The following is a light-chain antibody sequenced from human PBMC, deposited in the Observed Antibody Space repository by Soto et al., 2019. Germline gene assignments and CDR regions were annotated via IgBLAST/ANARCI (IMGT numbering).Light chain of an antibody. CDR3: QQYGSSPRT. Sequence: EIVLTQSPGTLSLSPGERATLSCRASQSVSSSFLAWYQQKPGQAPRLLFYAASTRATGVPDRFSGSGSETDFSLTISRLEPEDFAVYYCQQYGSSPRTFGQGTKVDIK. CDR2: AAS. CDR1: QSVSSSF. J-gene: IGKJ1*01. V-gene: IGKV3-20*01.